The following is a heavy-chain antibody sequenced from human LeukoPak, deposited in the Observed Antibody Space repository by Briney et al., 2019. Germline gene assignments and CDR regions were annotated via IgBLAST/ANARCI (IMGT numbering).Heavy chain of an antibody. Sequence: PGGSLRLSCADSGVRFSTTWMHWVRQAPGKGLMWVSHVSSDGSRTYADSVKGRFTVSRDNNKDMVYLQMSSLRAEDTAVYYCATDGAYGLTHWGQGTLVTVSS. CDR1: GVRFSTTW. CDR2: VSSDGSRT. V-gene: IGHV3-74*01. CDR3: ATDGAYGLTH. D-gene: IGHD3/OR15-3a*01. J-gene: IGHJ1*01.